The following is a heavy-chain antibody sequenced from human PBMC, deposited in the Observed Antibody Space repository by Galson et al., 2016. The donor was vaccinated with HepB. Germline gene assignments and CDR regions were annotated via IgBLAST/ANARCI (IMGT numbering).Heavy chain of an antibody. Sequence: SVKVSCKASGYTFTTYYMHWVRQAPGQGLEWMGIIKPGGGSTSYAQKFQDRLTLTRDTSTRTVYLGLSSLRSEDTAVYYCARGRGSDYSESDFGYWGQGTLVTVSS. CDR3: ARGRGSDYSESDFGY. J-gene: IGHJ4*02. CDR1: GYTFTTYY. V-gene: IGHV1-46*01. D-gene: IGHD5-12*01. CDR2: IKPGGGST.